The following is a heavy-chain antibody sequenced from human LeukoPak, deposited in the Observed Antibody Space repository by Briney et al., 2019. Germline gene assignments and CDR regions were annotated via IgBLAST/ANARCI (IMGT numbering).Heavy chain of an antibody. D-gene: IGHD4-23*01. V-gene: IGHV1-46*01. CDR2: INPSGGST. CDR1: GYTFTSYF. Sequence: ASVKVSCKASGYTFTSYFIHWVRQAPGQELEWMGIINPSGGSTSCAQKFQGRVTMTRDTSTSTVYMELSSLRSEDTAVYSCARGNDGGNSNFDSWGQGTLVTVSS. J-gene: IGHJ4*02. CDR3: ARGNDGGNSNFDS.